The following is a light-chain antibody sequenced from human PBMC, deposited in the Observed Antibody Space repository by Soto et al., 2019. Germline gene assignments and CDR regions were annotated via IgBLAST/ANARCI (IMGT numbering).Light chain of an antibody. Sequence: DIQLTQSPSFLSASVGDRVTITCRASQPISNYLAWYQQKPGKATELLIYSASTLQSGVPSRFSGSGSWTEFSLTIRALQPEDFATYYCLQLNRYPLTFGGGTKVDI. CDR3: LQLNRYPLT. CDR1: QPISNY. CDR2: SAS. J-gene: IGKJ4*01. V-gene: IGKV1-9*01.